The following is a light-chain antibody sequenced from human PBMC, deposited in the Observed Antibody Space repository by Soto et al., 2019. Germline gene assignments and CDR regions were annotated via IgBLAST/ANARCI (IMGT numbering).Light chain of an antibody. CDR1: QSVLYSSNNKNY. CDR3: HQYYRAPYT. Sequence: DIVMTQSPDSLAVSLGERATINCKSSQSVLYSSNNKNYLAWYQQKPGQPPKLLIYWASTRESGVPDRFSGSGSGTDLTLTSSSLQAEDVAVYSCHQYYRAPYTFGQGNKLEIK. J-gene: IGKJ2*01. CDR2: WAS. V-gene: IGKV4-1*01.